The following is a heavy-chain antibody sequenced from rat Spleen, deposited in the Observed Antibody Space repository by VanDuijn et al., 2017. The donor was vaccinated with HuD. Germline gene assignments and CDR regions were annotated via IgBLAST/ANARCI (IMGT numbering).Heavy chain of an antibody. Sequence: QVQLKESGPGLVQPSQTLSLTCTVSGFSLPSYNVHWLRQPPGRGLEWMGGIWGDGTTSYNSALKSRLSISRDTSKSQVFLKMNSLQTDDTAIYICTRDRGLNWFAYWGQGTLVTVSS. CDR1: GFSLPSYN. CDR3: TRDRGLNWFAY. CDR2: IWGDGTT. J-gene: IGHJ3*01. V-gene: IGHV2-1*01. D-gene: IGHD1-11*01.